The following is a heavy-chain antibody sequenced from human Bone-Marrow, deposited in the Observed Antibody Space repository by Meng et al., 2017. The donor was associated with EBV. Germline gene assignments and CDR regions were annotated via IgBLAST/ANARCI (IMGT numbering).Heavy chain of an antibody. V-gene: IGHV1-46*01. D-gene: IGHD4-11*01. CDR2: FTPSDGST. J-gene: IGHJ5*02. Sequence: LVKPGAEARKPGASVKVSCKASGFTLSNPYVDWVRQAPGQGLEWMGVFTPSDGSTTIRQTLQGRVTMTSDTSTSTVYLELRSLTVFDTAVYYCAVDLRMTTEMPWGQGTLVTVSS. CDR1: GFTLSNPY. CDR3: AVDLRMTTEMP.